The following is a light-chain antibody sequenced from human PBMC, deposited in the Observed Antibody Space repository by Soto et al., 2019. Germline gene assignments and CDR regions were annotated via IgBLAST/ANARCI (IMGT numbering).Light chain of an antibody. J-gene: IGKJ1*01. Sequence: EILLTQSPGTLSLSPGERATLSCGTSQSVSSSYLAWYKQKPGQAPRLLIYGASSRATGIPDRLSGSASGTEFTLTISRMEPEDFAVYYCQQYGSSGTFGQGTKVDIK. CDR3: QQYGSSGT. CDR1: QSVSSSY. CDR2: GAS. V-gene: IGKV3-20*01.